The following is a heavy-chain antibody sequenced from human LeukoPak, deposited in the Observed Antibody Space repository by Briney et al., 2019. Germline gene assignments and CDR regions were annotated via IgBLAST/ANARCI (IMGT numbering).Heavy chain of an antibody. CDR1: GGSISGYY. J-gene: IGHJ6*03. D-gene: IGHD6-19*01. V-gene: IGHV4-4*07. Sequence: SETLSLTCTVSGGSISGYYWSWIRQPAGKGLEWIGRIYTSGSTNYNPSLKSRVTMSVDTSKNQFSLKLSSVTAADTAVYYCARVRGSSGWYLRNYYMDVWGKGTTVTISS. CDR2: IYTSGST. CDR3: ARVRGSSGWYLRNYYMDV.